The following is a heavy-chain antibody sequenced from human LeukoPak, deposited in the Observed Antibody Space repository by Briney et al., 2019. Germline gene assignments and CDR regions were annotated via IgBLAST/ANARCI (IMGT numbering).Heavy chain of an antibody. CDR3: ARDYCSSTSCYTVYFDY. CDR2: ISSSGSTI. CDR1: GFTFSDYY. V-gene: IGHV3-11*04. D-gene: IGHD2-2*02. J-gene: IGHJ4*02. Sequence: PGGSLRLYCAASGFTFSDYYMSWIRQAPGKGLEWVSYISSSGSTIYYADSVKGRFTISRDNAKNSLYLQMNSLRAEDTAVYYCARDYCSSTSCYTVYFDYWGQGTLVTVSS.